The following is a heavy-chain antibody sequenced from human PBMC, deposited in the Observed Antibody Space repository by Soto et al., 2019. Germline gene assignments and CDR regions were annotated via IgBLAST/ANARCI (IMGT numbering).Heavy chain of an antibody. Sequence: QLQLQESGSGLVKPSQPLSLTCAVSGGSISSGGYSWSWIRQPPGKGLAWFGYIYHSGSTYYNPSLKSRVTISVDRSKNQFSLKLSSVTAADTAVYYCASTIFGVVIMGDWYFDLWGRGTLVTVSS. D-gene: IGHD3-3*01. V-gene: IGHV4-30-2*01. CDR3: ASTIFGVVIMGDWYFDL. CDR1: GGSISSGGYS. J-gene: IGHJ2*01. CDR2: IYHSGST.